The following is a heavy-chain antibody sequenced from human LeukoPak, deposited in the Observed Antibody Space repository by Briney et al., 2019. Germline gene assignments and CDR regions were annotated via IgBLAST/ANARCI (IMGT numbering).Heavy chain of an antibody. D-gene: IGHD4-23*01. CDR2: LYSGGTT. J-gene: IGHJ4*02. CDR1: GFTFTNYW. Sequence: GGSLRLSCAASGFTFTNYWMSWVRQAPGKGLEWISVLYSGGTTYYADSVEGRFTISRDNSNNTLLLQMNSLRVEDTAVYYCARGVRWHDFDSWGQGTLVTVSS. V-gene: IGHV3-53*01. CDR3: ARGVRWHDFDS.